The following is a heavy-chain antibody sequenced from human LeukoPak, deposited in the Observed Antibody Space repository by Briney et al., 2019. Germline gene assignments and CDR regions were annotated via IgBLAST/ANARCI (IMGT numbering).Heavy chain of an antibody. J-gene: IGHJ4*02. D-gene: IGHD1-26*01. Sequence: SQTLSLTCTVSGGSINSGSYFWSWIRQPAGKGLEWIGRIYTSGITNYNSSLMSRATISIDTSKNQFSLKLSSVTVADTAVYYCARSNSGSYRELDYWGQGALVTVSS. CDR2: IYTSGIT. CDR3: ARSNSGSYRELDY. V-gene: IGHV4-61*02. CDR1: GGSINSGSYF.